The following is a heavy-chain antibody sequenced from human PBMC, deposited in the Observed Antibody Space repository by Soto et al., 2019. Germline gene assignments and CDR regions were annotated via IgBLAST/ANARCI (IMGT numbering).Heavy chain of an antibody. J-gene: IGHJ6*02. CDR2: IWYDGSNK. D-gene: IGHD6-13*01. Sequence: GGSLRLSCAASGFTFSSYGMHWVRQSPGKGLEWVAVIWYDGSNKYYADSVKGRFTISRDNSKNTLYLQMNSLRAEDTAVYYCAREGGIAATNPYYYYYYGMDVWGQGTTVTVSS. CDR3: AREGGIAATNPYYYYYYGMDV. CDR1: GFTFSSYG. V-gene: IGHV3-33*01.